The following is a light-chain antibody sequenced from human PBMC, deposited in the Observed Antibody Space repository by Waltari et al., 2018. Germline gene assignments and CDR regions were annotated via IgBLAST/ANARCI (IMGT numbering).Light chain of an antibody. J-gene: IGKJ5*01. V-gene: IGKV3-11*01. CDR2: DSI. Sequence: EIVLTQSPATLSLSPGERATLSCRASQSITNYLAWYQQKPGQAPRLLIYDSINRATGIPARFSGGGSGTDFTLTITSLEPEDFANYYCQQYNNWQITFGQGTRLDLK. CDR1: QSITNY. CDR3: QQYNNWQIT.